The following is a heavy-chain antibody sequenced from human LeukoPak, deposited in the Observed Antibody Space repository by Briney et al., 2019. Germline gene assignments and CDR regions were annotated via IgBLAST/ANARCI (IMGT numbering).Heavy chain of an antibody. CDR2: IYQNGNT. D-gene: IGHD6-13*01. V-gene: IGHV4-30-2*01. CDR1: GGSISSGGYS. CDR3: GRGGIAAAASGIDY. Sequence: SQTLSLTCAVSGGSISSGGYSWSWIRQPPGKGLEWIGYIYQNGNTYYNPSLKSRVTVSVDRSKNQFSLNLSSVTAADTAVYYCGRGGIAAAASGIDYWGQGTLVAVSS. J-gene: IGHJ4*02.